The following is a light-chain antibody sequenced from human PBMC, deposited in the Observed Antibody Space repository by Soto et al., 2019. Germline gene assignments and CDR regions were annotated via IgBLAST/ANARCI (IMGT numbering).Light chain of an antibody. J-gene: IGKJ4*01. CDR2: KAS. CDR1: QSISSW. CDR3: QQYNSYPLT. V-gene: IGKV1-5*03. Sequence: DIQMTQSPSTLSASVGDRVTIACRASQSISSWLAWYQQKPGKAHKLLIYKASSLESGVPSRFSSSGSGTEFTLTISSLQPDDFATYYCQQYNSYPLTFGGGTKVEIK.